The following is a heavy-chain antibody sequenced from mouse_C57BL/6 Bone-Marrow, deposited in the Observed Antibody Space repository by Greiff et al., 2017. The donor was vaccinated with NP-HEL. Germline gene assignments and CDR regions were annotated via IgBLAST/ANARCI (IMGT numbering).Heavy chain of an antibody. CDR1: GYTFTDYE. Sequence: QVQLQQSGAELVRPGASVTLSCKASGYTFTDYEMHWVKQTPVHGLEWIGAIDPETGGTAYNQKFKGKAILTADKSSSTAYMELRSLTSEDSAVYYCTRKGLLLRYEAMDYWGQGTSVTVSS. CDR3: TRKGLLLRYEAMDY. CDR2: IDPETGGT. D-gene: IGHD1-1*01. J-gene: IGHJ4*01. V-gene: IGHV1-15*01.